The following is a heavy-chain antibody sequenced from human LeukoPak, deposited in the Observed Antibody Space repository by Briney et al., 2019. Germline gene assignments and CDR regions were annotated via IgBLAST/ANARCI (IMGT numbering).Heavy chain of an antibody. D-gene: IGHD3-22*01. V-gene: IGHV4-34*01. CDR3: ARGRRDYYDSSGYYYSY. J-gene: IGHJ4*02. CDR2: INHSGST. CDR1: GGSFSGYY. Sequence: SETLSLTCAVYGGSFSGYYWSWIRQPPGKGLEWIGEINHSGSTYYNPSLKSRVTISVDTSKNQFSLKLSSVTAADTAVYYCARGRRDYYDSSGYYYSYWGQGTLVTVSS.